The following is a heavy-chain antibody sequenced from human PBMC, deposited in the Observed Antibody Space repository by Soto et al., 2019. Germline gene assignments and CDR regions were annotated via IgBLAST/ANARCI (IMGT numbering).Heavy chain of an antibody. CDR2: ISAYNGNT. D-gene: IGHD5-18*01. CDR3: ARDHSVDTAMVTYYYYGMDV. Sequence: QVQLVQSGAEVKKPGASVKVSCKASGYTFTSHGISWVRQAPGQGLEWMGWISAYNGNTNYAQKLQGRVTMTTDTSTSTAYMELRSLRSDDTAVYYCARDHSVDTAMVTYYYYGMDVWGQGTTVTVSS. CDR1: GYTFTSHG. J-gene: IGHJ6*02. V-gene: IGHV1-18*01.